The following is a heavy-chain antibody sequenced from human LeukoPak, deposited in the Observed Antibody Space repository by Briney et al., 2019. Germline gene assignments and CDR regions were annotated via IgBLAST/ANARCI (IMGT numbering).Heavy chain of an antibody. CDR2: INTDGNST. J-gene: IGHJ4*02. D-gene: IGHD3-3*01. CDR3: AKQYDFWSGPDY. V-gene: IGHV3-74*01. CDR1: GFTFSTYW. Sequence: PGGSLRLSCAASGFTFSTYWMHWVRQAPGKGLVWVSQINTDGNSTTYADSVKGRFTISRDNSKDTLYLQMNSLRVEDTAVYYCAKQYDFWSGPDYWGQGTLSPSPQ.